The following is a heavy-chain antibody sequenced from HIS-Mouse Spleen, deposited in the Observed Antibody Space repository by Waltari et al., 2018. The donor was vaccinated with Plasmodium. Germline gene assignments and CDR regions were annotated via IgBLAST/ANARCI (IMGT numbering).Heavy chain of an antibody. CDR3: AADKGTTVTTSSSYGAFDI. Sequence: QMQLVQSGPEVKKPGTSVKVSCKASGFTFTSSAMQWVRQARGHRLEWIGWIVVGSGNTNYAQKFQERVTITRDMSTSTAYMELSSLRSEDTAVYYCAADKGTTVTTSSSYGAFDIWGQGTMVTVSS. V-gene: IGHV1-58*02. CDR1: GFTFTSSA. CDR2: IVVGSGNT. J-gene: IGHJ3*02. D-gene: IGHD4-17*01.